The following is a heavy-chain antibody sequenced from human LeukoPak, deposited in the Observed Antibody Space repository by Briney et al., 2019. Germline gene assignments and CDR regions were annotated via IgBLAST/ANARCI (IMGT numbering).Heavy chain of an antibody. CDR2: IYTSGST. V-gene: IGHV4-61*02. CDR3: ARAWIQLWSFDY. Sequence: PSQTLSLTCTVSGGSISSGSYYWSWIRQPAGKGLEWIGRIYTSGSTNYNPSLKSRVTISVDTSKNQFSLKLSSVTAADTAVYYCARAWIQLWSFDYWGQGTLVTVSS. CDR1: GGSISSGSYY. J-gene: IGHJ4*02. D-gene: IGHD5-18*01.